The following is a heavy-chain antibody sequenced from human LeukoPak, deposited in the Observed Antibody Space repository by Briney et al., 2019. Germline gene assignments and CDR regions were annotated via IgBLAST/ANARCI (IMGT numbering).Heavy chain of an antibody. CDR2: IYSNGNT. CDR1: GGSISSSGHY. J-gene: IGHJ4*02. V-gene: IGHV4-39*07. Sequence: PSETLSLTCSVSGGSISSSGHYWGWIRQSPEKRLDWIGSIYSNGNTYYNPSVKSRVTISVDTSKNQFSLKLTSVTAAETAVYYCARSATVTTGYFDYWGQGALVTVSS. D-gene: IGHD4-17*01. CDR3: ARSATVTTGYFDY.